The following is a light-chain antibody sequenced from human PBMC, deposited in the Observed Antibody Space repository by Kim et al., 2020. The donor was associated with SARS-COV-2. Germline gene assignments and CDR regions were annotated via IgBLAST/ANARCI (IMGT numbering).Light chain of an antibody. CDR2: DVN. CDR1: SSDVGAYNY. J-gene: IGLJ7*01. Sequence: QSITISCTGTSSDVGAYNYVSWYQQHPGKAPKLMIYDVNKRPSGVSNRFSGSKSGNTASLTISGLQADDEADYYCSSYTTITTGVFGGGTQLTVL. CDR3: SSYTTITTGV. V-gene: IGLV2-14*04.